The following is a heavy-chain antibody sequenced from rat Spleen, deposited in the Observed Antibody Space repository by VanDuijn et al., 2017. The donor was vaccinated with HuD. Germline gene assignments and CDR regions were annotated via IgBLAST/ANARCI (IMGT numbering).Heavy chain of an antibody. CDR1: GFTFSSFA. J-gene: IGHJ1*01. V-gene: IGHV5-7*01. CDR3: ARAGYLRDWYFDF. CDR2: ITSGGSNT. D-gene: IGHD2-2*01. Sequence: EVQLVESDGGLVQPGKSLKLSCAASGFTFSSFAMAWVRQAPKKGLEWVATITSGGSNTYYPDSVKGRFTISRDNAKSTLYLQMDSLRSEDTATYYCARAGYLRDWYFDFWGPGTMVTVSS.